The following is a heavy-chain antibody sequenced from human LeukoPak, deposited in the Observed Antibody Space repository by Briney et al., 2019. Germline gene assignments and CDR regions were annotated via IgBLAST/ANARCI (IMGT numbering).Heavy chain of an antibody. Sequence: PGGSLRLSCAASGFTLSSYWMCWVRQDPGKGLAWVSCIKTDGSITAYAGSVKGRFTISRDNAKNTLYLQMNSLRADDTAVYYCARDGDAPMTDFDYWGQGTLVTVSS. V-gene: IGHV3-74*01. CDR1: GFTLSSYW. J-gene: IGHJ4*02. CDR2: IKTDGSIT. CDR3: ARDGDAPMTDFDY. D-gene: IGHD7-27*01.